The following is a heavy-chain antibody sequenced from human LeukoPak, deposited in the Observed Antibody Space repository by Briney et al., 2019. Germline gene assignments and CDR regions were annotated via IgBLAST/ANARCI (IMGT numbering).Heavy chain of an antibody. CDR3: AGTSGIAADFDY. D-gene: IGHD6-13*01. Sequence: SETLSLTCTDSGGSISRYYWSWIRQPPGKGLEWIGYIYYSGSTNYTPPLKSRVTISVHTSKQQISLNLSSVTAAHTAVYYSAGTSGIAADFDYWGQGTLVTVSS. CDR1: GGSISRYY. V-gene: IGHV4-59*01. CDR2: IYYSGST. J-gene: IGHJ4*02.